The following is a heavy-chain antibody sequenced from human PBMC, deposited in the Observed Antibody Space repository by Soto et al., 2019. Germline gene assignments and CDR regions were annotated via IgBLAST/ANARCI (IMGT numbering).Heavy chain of an antibody. V-gene: IGHV3-7*03. CDR3: ARDSGSYPAFAY. CDR2: IKQDGSEK. J-gene: IGHJ4*02. D-gene: IGHD1-26*01. CDR1: GFTFSSYW. Sequence: EVQLVESGGGLVQPGGSLRLSCAASGFTFSSYWMSWVRQAPGKGLEWVANIKQDGSEKYYVDSVKGRFTISRDNAKNSLDLEMNSLRAQDTAVYYCARDSGSYPAFAYWGQGPLVTVSS.